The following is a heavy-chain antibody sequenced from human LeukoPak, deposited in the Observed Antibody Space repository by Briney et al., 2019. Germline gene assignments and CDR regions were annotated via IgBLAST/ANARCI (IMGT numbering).Heavy chain of an antibody. CDR1: GFTFSSYA. D-gene: IGHD6-19*01. CDR3: AKDAVTALAGYYYYMDV. J-gene: IGHJ6*03. Sequence: PGGSLRLSCAASGFTFSSYAMSWVRQAPGKGLEWVSGISSSGGSTYYADSVKGRFTISRDNSKNTLYLQMNSLRADDTAVYYCAKDAVTALAGYYYYMDVWGKGTVVTVSS. CDR2: ISSSGGST. V-gene: IGHV3-23*01.